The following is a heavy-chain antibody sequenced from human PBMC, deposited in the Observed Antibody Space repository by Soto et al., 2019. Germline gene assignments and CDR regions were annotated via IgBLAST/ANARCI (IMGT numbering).Heavy chain of an antibody. J-gene: IGHJ4*02. CDR1: GFTFSSYA. CDR2: VSIGGST. CDR3: ATRRGAGGHLDS. Sequence: DVQLLESGGGLVQPEGSLRLSCAAAGFTFSSYAMGWVRQGPGKGLEWVAVVSIGGSTHYADSVRGRFTISRVNSKNTLSLQMNSLTAEDTAVYFCATRRGAGGHLDSLGQGALVTVSS. V-gene: IGHV3-23*01. D-gene: IGHD2-15*01.